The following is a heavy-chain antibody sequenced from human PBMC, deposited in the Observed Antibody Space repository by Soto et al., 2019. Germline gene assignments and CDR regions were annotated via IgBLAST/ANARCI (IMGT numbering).Heavy chain of an antibody. D-gene: IGHD2-2*01. J-gene: IGHJ6*02. CDR3: ARGEYCSSTSCRKSRLQVSGYYYYYGMDV. Sequence: SVKVSCKASGGTFSSYAISWVRQAPGQGLEWMGGIIPIFGTANYAQKFQGRVTITADKSTSTAYMELSSLRSEDTAVYYCARGEYCSSTSCRKSRLQVSGYYYYYGMDVWGQGTTVTVSS. V-gene: IGHV1-69*06. CDR1: GGTFSSYA. CDR2: IIPIFGTA.